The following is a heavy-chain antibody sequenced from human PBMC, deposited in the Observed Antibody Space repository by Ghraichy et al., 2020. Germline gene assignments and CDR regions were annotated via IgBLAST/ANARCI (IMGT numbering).Heavy chain of an antibody. V-gene: IGHV4-39*07. J-gene: IGHJ6*02. CDR3: ARDSGDDCRGCYRRDCYYYGMDV. CDR1: GGSIRSSGYF. Sequence: SETLSLTCTVSGGSIRSSGYFWGWIRQSPRKGLEWIGNIFYTGSAYYNPSLKSRVTISIDTSKNQFSLRLSSVTAADTAMYYCARDSGDDCRGCYRRDCYYYGMDVWGHGTTVTVSS. CDR2: IFYTGSA. D-gene: IGHD3-22*01.